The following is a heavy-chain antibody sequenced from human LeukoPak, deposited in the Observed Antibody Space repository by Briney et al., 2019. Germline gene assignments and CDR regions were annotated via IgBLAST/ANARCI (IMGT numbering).Heavy chain of an antibody. CDR3: TTGGGATTDFDY. J-gene: IGHJ4*02. D-gene: IGHD1-26*01. CDR1: GFTFSNAW. CDR2: IKSKTDGGTT. Sequence: GGSLRLSCAAAGFTFSNAWMSWVRQAPGKGLEWVGRIKSKTDGGTTDYAAPVKGRFTISRDDSKNTLYLQMNSLKTEDTAVYYCTTGGGATTDFDYWGQGTLVTVSS. V-gene: IGHV3-15*01.